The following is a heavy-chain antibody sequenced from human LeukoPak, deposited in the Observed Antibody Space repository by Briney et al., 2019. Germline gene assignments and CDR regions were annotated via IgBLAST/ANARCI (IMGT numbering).Heavy chain of an antibody. J-gene: IGHJ5*02. V-gene: IGHV4-38-2*02. Sequence: SETLSLTCIVSGHSITSNFYWGWIRQPPGKGLEYIGSIYHSGNTQYNPSLKSRFTISIDTSNNPFSLNLRSVTAADTAVYYCARGPPRRDHCYSVDCYWSWFDPWGEGNLVTVST. CDR3: ARGPPRRDHCYSVDCYWSWFDP. CDR2: IYHSGNT. D-gene: IGHD2-21*02. CDR1: GHSITSNFY.